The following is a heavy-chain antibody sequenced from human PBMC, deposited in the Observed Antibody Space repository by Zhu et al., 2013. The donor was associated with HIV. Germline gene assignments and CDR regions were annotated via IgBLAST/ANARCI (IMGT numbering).Heavy chain of an antibody. CDR2: INPSGGGT. CDR1: GYTFTNYF. Sequence: QVQLVQSGAEVKKPGASVRISCRASGYTFTNYFIHWLRQAPGQGLEWMGLINPSGGGTSYAQKFQGRVTMTRDTSTSIAYMELSSVTSEDTAVYYCARGGIVEVPAAKGLGFDPWGQGTLVTVSS. CDR3: ARGGIVEVPAAKGLGFDP. J-gene: IGHJ5*02. V-gene: IGHV1-46*01. D-gene: IGHD2-2*01.